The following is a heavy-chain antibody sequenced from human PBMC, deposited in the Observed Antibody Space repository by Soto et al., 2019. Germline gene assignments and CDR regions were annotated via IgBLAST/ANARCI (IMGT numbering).Heavy chain of an antibody. CDR1: GFTFSSYG. D-gene: IGHD6-19*01. J-gene: IGHJ4*02. Sequence: GGSLRLSCAASGFTFSSYGMHWVRQAPGKGLEWVAVISYDGSNKYYADSVKGRFTISRDNSKNTLYLQMNSLRAEDTAVYYCAKVRSRIAVAGTLDYWGQGTLVTVSS. V-gene: IGHV3-30*18. CDR2: ISYDGSNK. CDR3: AKVRSRIAVAGTLDY.